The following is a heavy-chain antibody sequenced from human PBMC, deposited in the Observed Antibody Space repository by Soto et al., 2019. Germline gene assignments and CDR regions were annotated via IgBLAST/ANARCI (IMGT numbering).Heavy chain of an antibody. CDR3: AKGIPATGHSPNWFDP. CDR1: GYTFSDYY. J-gene: IGHJ5*02. CDR2: INPNSGGT. V-gene: IGHV1-2*04. Sequence: QVQLVQSGTEVKKPGASVKVSCKASGYTFSDYYIHWVRQAPGQGLEWMGWINPNSGGTNYAQKFQGWVTMTRATSISTAYMELSRLKSDDTAVYYWAKGIPATGHSPNWFDPWGQGTLVTVSS. D-gene: IGHD6-25*01.